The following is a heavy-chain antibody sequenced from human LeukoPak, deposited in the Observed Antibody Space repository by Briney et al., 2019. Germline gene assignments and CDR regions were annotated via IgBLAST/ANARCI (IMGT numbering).Heavy chain of an antibody. CDR3: ARKSGGYCSRTSCPGIFDY. D-gene: IGHD2-2*01. CDR2: IYHSGST. CDR1: GSSISNGYY. V-gene: IGHV4-38-2*02. J-gene: IGHJ4*02. Sequence: PSETLSLTCTVSGSSISNGYYWGWIRQPPGKGLEWIGSIYHSGSTYYNPSLKSRVTISVDTSKNQFSLKLSSVTAADTAVYYCARKSGGYCSRTSCPGIFDYWGQGTLVTVSS.